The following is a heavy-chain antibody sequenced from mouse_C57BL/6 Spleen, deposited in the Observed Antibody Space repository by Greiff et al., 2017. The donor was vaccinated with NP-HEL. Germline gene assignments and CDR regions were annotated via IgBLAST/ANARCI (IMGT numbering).Heavy chain of an antibody. D-gene: IGHD1-1*01. CDR1: GYTFTEYT. Sequence: LVESGAELVKPGASVKLSCKASGYTFTEYTIHWVKQRSGQGLEWIGWFYPGSGSIKYNEKFKDKATLTADKSSSTVYMELSRLTSEDSAVYFCARHEEGYYGSSSWFAYWGQGTLVTVSA. V-gene: IGHV1-62-2*01. J-gene: IGHJ3*01. CDR2: FYPGSGSI. CDR3: ARHEEGYYGSSSWFAY.